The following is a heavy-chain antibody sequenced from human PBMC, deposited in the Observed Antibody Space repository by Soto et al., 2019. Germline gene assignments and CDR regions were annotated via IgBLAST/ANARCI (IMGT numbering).Heavy chain of an antibody. CDR1: GGTFSSYA. CDR2: IIPIFGTA. CDR3: AREYCSGGSCYMFDY. V-gene: IGHV1-69*06. Sequence: SGKVSCKACGGTFSSYAISLVRQAPGQGLEWMGGIIPIFGTASYAQKFQGRVTITADKSTSTAYMELSSLRSEDTAVYYCAREYCSGGSCYMFDYWGQGTLVTV. J-gene: IGHJ4*02. D-gene: IGHD2-15*01.